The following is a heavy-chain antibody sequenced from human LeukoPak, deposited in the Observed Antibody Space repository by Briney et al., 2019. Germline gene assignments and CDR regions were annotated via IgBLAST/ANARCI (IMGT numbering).Heavy chain of an antibody. Sequence: SVKVSCKASGGTFSSYAISWVRQAPGQGLEGMGWIIPIFGTANYAQRFQGRVTMTEDTSTDTAYMELSSLRSEDTAVYYCATGVSDGYSLNYYYYGMDVWGQGTTVTVSS. CDR3: ATGVSDGYSLNYYYYGMDV. D-gene: IGHD5-24*01. V-gene: IGHV1-69*06. J-gene: IGHJ6*02. CDR2: IIPIFGTA. CDR1: GGTFSSYA.